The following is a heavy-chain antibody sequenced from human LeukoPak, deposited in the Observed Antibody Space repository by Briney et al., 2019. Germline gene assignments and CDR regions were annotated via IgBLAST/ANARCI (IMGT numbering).Heavy chain of an antibody. Sequence: GGSLRLSCAASGFTFSPHIMNWVRQAPGRGLEWVSYISSSSSTTFYADSVKGRFTISRDNAKNSLYLQMNSLRAEDTAVYYCARDLLPLMGIPFDYWGQGTLVTVSS. J-gene: IGHJ4*02. CDR1: GFTFSPHI. CDR3: ARDLLPLMGIPFDY. V-gene: IGHV3-48*01. D-gene: IGHD2-8*01. CDR2: ISSSSSTT.